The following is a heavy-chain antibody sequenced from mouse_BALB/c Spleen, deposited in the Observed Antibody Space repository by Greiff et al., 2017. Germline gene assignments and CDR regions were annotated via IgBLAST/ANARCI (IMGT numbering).Heavy chain of an antibody. D-gene: IGHD1-2*01. CDR3: ARFITTGYYFDY. Sequence: VQLVESGAELAKPGASVKMSCKASGYTFTSYWMHWVKQRPGQGLEWIGYINPSTGYTEYNQKFKDKATLTADKSSSTAYMQLSSLTSEDSAVYYCARFITTGYYFDYWGQGTTLTVSS. J-gene: IGHJ2*01. CDR2: INPSTGYT. CDR1: GYTFTSYW. V-gene: IGHV1-7*01.